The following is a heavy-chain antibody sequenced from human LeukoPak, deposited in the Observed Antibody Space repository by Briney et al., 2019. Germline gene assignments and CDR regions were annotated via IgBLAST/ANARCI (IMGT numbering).Heavy chain of an antibody. CDR3: AREPHYYDSSGYYYLDY. J-gene: IGHJ4*02. Sequence: SVKVSCKASGGTFSSYAISWVRQAPGQGLEWMGGIIPILGTANYAQKFQGRVTITTDESTSTAYMELSSLRSEDTAVYYCAREPHYYDSSGYYYLDYWGQGTLVTVSS. V-gene: IGHV1-69*05. CDR2: IIPILGTA. D-gene: IGHD3-22*01. CDR1: GGTFSSYA.